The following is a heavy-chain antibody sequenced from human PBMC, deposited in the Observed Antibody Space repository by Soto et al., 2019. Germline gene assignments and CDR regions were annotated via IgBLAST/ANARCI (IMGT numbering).Heavy chain of an antibody. D-gene: IGHD2-2*01. CDR1: GGSMRNYDW. Sequence: QVRLQESGPGLVEPSGTLSLTCGVSGGSMRNYDWWSWVRQTPGKGLEWIGEISHYGNTNYNPSLKSRVTRSIGTSKNQFSLKVRSLTAADTAMYFCARNGDCSSGICYVGWFDPWGQGTLVSVSS. CDR3: ARNGDCSSGICYVGWFDP. J-gene: IGHJ5*02. CDR2: ISHYGNT. V-gene: IGHV4-4*02.